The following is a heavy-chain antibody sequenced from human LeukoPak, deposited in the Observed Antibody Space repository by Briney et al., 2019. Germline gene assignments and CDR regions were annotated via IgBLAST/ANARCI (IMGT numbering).Heavy chain of an antibody. Sequence: SETLSLTCTVSGGSISSYYWSWIRQPPGKGLEWIGRIYTSGSTNYNPSLKSRVTISVDTSKNQFSLKLSSVTAADTAVYYCARDRVAYSSSWYDYYMDVWGKGTTVTVSS. CDR1: GGSISSYY. V-gene: IGHV4-4*08. CDR2: IYTSGST. CDR3: ARDRVAYSSSWYDYYMDV. D-gene: IGHD6-13*01. J-gene: IGHJ6*03.